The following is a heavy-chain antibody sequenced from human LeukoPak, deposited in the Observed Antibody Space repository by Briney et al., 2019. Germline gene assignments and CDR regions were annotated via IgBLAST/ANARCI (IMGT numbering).Heavy chain of an antibody. Sequence: GGSLRLSCAASGFTFSSYSMNWVRQAPGKGLEWVSSISSSSSYIYYADSVKGRFTISRDNAKNSLYLQMNSLRAEDTAVYYCARDTYMVRGVILYYYGMDVWGQGTTVTVSS. CDR2: ISSSSSYI. D-gene: IGHD3-10*01. CDR1: GFTFSSYS. V-gene: IGHV3-21*01. J-gene: IGHJ6*02. CDR3: ARDTYMVRGVILYYYGMDV.